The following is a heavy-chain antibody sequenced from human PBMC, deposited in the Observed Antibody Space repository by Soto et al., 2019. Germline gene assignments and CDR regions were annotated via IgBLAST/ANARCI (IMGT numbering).Heavy chain of an antibody. CDR3: ARPRYYYDSSGYYSSAFDI. V-gene: IGHV5-51*01. D-gene: IGHD3-22*01. CDR2: IYPGDSDT. CDR1: GYSFTSYW. Sequence: GESLRISCKGSGYSFTSYWIGWVRQMPGKGLEWMGIIYPGDSDTRYSPSFQGQVTISADKSISTAYLQWSSLKASDTAMYYCARPRYYYDSSGYYSSAFDIWGQGTMVT. J-gene: IGHJ3*02.